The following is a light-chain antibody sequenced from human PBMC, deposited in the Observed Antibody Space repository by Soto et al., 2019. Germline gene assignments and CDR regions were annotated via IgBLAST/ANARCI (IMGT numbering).Light chain of an antibody. J-gene: IGLJ2*01. Sequence: QSVLTQPPSASGTPGQRVTISCSGSSSNIGTNTVNWYQQLPGAAPKLLISDDYDRSSGVPDRFSASKSGTSASLAISGLQAEDGAAYYCATWDDSLNGRVFGGGTKLTVL. CDR2: DDY. CDR3: ATWDDSLNGRV. CDR1: SSNIGTNT. V-gene: IGLV1-44*01.